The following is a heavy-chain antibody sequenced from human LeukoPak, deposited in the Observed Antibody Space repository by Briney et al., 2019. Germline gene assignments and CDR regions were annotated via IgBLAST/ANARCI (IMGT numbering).Heavy chain of an antibody. CDR2: IIPIFGTA. Sequence: SVKVSCKASAGTFSSYAISWVRQAPGQGLEWMGRIIPIFGTANYAQKFQGRVTITTDESTSTAYMELSSLRSEDTAVYYCASRYNWNYDWFDPWGQGTLVTVSS. CDR1: AGTFSSYA. J-gene: IGHJ5*02. CDR3: ASRYNWNYDWFDP. D-gene: IGHD1-7*01. V-gene: IGHV1-69*05.